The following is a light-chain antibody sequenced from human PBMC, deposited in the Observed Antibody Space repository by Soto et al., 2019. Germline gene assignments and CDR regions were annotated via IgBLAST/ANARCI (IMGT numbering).Light chain of an antibody. J-gene: IGKJ2*01. CDR1: QSISSY. CDR2: AAS. Sequence: DLQMTQSPSSLSASVGDRVTITCRASQSISSYLNWYQQKPGKAPKLLIYAASSLQSGVPSRFGGSGSGTDFTLTISSLQPEDFATYYCQQSYSTPPSFGQGTKLEIK. CDR3: QQSYSTPPS. V-gene: IGKV1-39*01.